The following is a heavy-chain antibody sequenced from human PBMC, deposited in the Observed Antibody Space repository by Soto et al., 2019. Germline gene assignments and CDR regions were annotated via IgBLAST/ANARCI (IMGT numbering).Heavy chain of an antibody. D-gene: IGHD3-10*01. CDR3: ANRLVEELRGGSFDY. CDR2: IYWDDDK. Sequence: SGPTLVKPTQTLTLTCTFSGFSLSTSGVGVGWIRQPPGKALEWLALIYWDDDKRYSPSLKGRLTITKDTSKNQVVLTMTNKDPMDTATYYCANRLVEELRGGSFDYWGQGTLVTVSS. J-gene: IGHJ4*02. CDR1: GFSLSTSGVG. V-gene: IGHV2-5*02.